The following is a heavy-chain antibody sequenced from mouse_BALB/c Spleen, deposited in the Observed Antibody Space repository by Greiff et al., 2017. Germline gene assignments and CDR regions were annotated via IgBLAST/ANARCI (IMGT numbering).Heavy chain of an antibody. V-gene: IGHV3-8*02. CDR1: GDSITSGY. D-gene: IGHD1-1*01. Sequence: EVKLLESGPSLVKPSQTLSLTCSVTGDSITSGYWNWIRKFPGNKLEYMGYISYSGSTYYNPSLKSRISITRDTSKNQYYLQLNSVTTEDTATYYCARWDYYGGAMDYWGQGTSVTVSS. J-gene: IGHJ4*01. CDR3: ARWDYYGGAMDY. CDR2: ISYSGST.